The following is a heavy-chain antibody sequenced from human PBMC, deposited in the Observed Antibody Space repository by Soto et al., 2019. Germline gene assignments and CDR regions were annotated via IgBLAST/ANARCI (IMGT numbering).Heavy chain of an antibody. D-gene: IGHD2-15*01. CDR3: AGGGSSFDY. V-gene: IGHV3-30*03. CDR2: ISYDGSNK. J-gene: IGHJ4*02. Sequence: GGSLRLSCTASGFTFSSYGMHWVRQAPGKGLEWVAVISYDGSNKYYADSVKGRFTISRDNSKNTLYLQMNSLRAEDTAVYYCAGGGSSFDYWGQGTLVTVSS. CDR1: GFTFSSYG.